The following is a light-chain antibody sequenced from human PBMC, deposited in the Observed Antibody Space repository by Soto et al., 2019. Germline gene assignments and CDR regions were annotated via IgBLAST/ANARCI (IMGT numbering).Light chain of an antibody. Sequence: EIVLTQSPGTLSLSPGERATLSCRASQSVSSSYLAWYQQKPGQAPRLLIYDASNRATGIPARFSGSGSGTDFTLTISSLEPEDFAVYYCQLSQQRSNWPPITFGQGTRLEIK. CDR3: QLSQQRSNWPPIT. J-gene: IGKJ5*01. CDR2: DAS. V-gene: IGKV3D-20*02. CDR1: QSVSSSY.